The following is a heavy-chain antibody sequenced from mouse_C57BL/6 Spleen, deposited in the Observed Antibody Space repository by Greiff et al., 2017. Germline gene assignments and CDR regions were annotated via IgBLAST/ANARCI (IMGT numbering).Heavy chain of an antibody. CDR2: IRSKSSNSAT. D-gene: IGHD1-1*02. CDR1: GFTFNTYS. Sequence: EVKLMESGGGLVQPKSSLKLSCAASGFTFNTYSMHWVRQAPGKGLEWVARIRSKSSNSATYYADSVKDRFTISRDDSQSMRYLQMNSLKTEDTAMYYCVRDGGYYWDFDVWGTGTTVTVSS. CDR3: VRDGGYYWDFDV. J-gene: IGHJ1*03. V-gene: IGHV10-3*01.